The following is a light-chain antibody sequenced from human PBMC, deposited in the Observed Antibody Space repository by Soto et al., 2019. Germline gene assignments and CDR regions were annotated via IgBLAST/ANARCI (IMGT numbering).Light chain of an antibody. V-gene: IGKV1-8*01. CDR2: AAS. J-gene: IGKJ4*01. CDR1: EGISSY. CDR3: QQYYAYPLT. Sequence: AIRMTQSPSSFSASTGDRVTITCRASEGISSYLAWYQQKPGKAPKLLIYAASTLQSGVPSRFSGSGSGTDFTLSISCLRSEDFATYYCQQYYAYPLTFGGGTKVEIK.